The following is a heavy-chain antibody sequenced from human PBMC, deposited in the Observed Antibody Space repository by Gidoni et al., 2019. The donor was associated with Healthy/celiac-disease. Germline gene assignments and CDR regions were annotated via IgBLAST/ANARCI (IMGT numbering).Heavy chain of an antibody. D-gene: IGHD1-26*01. CDR1: GFPFDDYA. J-gene: IGHJ4*02. Sequence: EVQLVESGGGLVQPGRSLRLSCAASGFPFDDYAMHWVRQAPGKGLGWVSVISWNSGSIGYADSVKGRFTISRDNAKNSLYLQMNSLRAEDTALYYCAKSPAVGPFYYWGQGTLVTVSS. V-gene: IGHV3-9*01. CDR2: ISWNSGSI. CDR3: AKSPAVGPFYY.